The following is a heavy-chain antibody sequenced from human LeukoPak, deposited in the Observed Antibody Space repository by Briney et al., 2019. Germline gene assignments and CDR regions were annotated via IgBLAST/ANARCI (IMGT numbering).Heavy chain of an antibody. J-gene: IGHJ5*02. CDR3: ARALRFLGYCTNGVCHPGYNWFDP. D-gene: IGHD2-8*01. CDR1: GYTFTGYY. CDR2: INPNSGGT. V-gene: IGHV1-2*02. Sequence: ASVKVSCKASGYTFTGYYMHWVRQAPGQGLEWMAWINPNSGGTNYVQKFQGRVTMTRDTPISTAYMELSRLRSDDTAVYYCARALRFLGYCTNGVCHPGYNWFDPWGQGTLVTVSS.